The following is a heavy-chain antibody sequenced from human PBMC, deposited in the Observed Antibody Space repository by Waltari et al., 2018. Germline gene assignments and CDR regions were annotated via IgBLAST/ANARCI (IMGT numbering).Heavy chain of an antibody. Sequence: QVHLVQSGAEVKKSGASVKVSCKASRYSFGGYYLYWVRQAPGQGLEWMGWINPTNGVTNYAQKFQGRVTMTRDTSINSVYMDLSRLRSDDTAVYFCARGLGGSSPFDYWGRGTLVTVSS. CDR3: ARGLGGSSPFDY. J-gene: IGHJ4*02. CDR2: INPTNGVT. CDR1: RYSFGGYY. V-gene: IGHV1-2*02. D-gene: IGHD3-16*01.